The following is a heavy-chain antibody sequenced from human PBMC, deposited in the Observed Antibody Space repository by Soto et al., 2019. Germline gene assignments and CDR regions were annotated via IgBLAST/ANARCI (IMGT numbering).Heavy chain of an antibody. D-gene: IGHD1-1*01. J-gene: IGHJ6*02. Sequence: ETLSLTCAVSGGSLSDYYWPWIRQSPGKGLEWIGEIHPSGSTYYNPSLRSRVTISVDTSKNQFSLKLTSLTAADTAIYYCARGRDEYKLGNVWGHGATVTVSS. CDR1: GGSLSDYY. CDR2: IHPSGST. CDR3: ARGRDEYKLGNV. V-gene: IGHV4-34*01.